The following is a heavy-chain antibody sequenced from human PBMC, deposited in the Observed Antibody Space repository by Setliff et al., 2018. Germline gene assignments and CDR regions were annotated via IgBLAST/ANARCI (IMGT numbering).Heavy chain of an antibody. CDR2: IKQDGSEK. J-gene: IGHJ4*02. V-gene: IGHV3-7*01. Sequence: GGSLRLSCAASGFTFSTYWMSWVRQAPGKGLEWVANIKQDGSEKYYVDSVKGRFTISRDNAKNSLYLQMNSLRAEDTAVYYCARRYYGSGSYFDYWGQGTLVTVSS. CDR3: ARRYYGSGSYFDY. D-gene: IGHD3-10*01. CDR1: GFTFSTYW.